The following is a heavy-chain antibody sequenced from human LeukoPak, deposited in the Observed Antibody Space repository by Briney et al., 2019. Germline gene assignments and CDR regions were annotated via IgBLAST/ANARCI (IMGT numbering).Heavy chain of an antibody. CDR3: ARERWGDAFDI. Sequence: SETLSLTCTVSGGSISSYYWSWIRQPPGKGLEWIGYIYYSGSTNYNPSLKSRVTISVDTSKNQFSLKLSSVTAADTAVYYCARERWGDAFDIWGQGTKVTVSS. J-gene: IGHJ3*02. V-gene: IGHV4-59*01. CDR1: GGSISSYY. D-gene: IGHD1-26*01. CDR2: IYYSGST.